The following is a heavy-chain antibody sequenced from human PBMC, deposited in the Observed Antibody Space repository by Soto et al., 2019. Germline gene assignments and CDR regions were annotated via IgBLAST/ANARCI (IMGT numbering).Heavy chain of an antibody. Sequence: ASVKVSCKASGYTFTGYYIHWVRQAPGQGLEWMGWINPNSGGTNYAQKFQGWVTMTRDTSISTAYMELSRLRSDDTAVYYCARASSSGCFDYWGQGTLVTVSS. J-gene: IGHJ4*02. D-gene: IGHD6-19*01. V-gene: IGHV1-2*04. CDR1: GYTFTGYY. CDR2: INPNSGGT. CDR3: ARASSSGCFDY.